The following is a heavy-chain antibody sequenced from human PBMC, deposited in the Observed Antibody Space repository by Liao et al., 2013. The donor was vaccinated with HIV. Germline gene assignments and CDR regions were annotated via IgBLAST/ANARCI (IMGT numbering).Heavy chain of an antibody. CDR1: GESFSGHY. Sequence: QVQLHQWGAGLLKPSETLSLTCAVYGESFSGHYWSWIRQPPGKGLEWIGEINHSGTTNYNPSLKSRVAISIDTSRNQFSLKLTSVTAADTAVYYCARSKGVRQWLVHFDSWGQGTLVTVSS. J-gene: IGHJ4*02. D-gene: IGHD6-19*01. CDR2: INHSGTT. CDR3: ARSKGVRQWLVHFDS. V-gene: IGHV4-34*01.